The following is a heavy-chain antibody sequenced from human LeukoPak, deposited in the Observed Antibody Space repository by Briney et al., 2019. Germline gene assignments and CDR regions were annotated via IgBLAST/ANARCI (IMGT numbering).Heavy chain of an antibody. CDR3: ASSPTRYYDFWSGYYGGLNY. CDR1: GYTFTSYY. J-gene: IGHJ4*02. V-gene: IGHV1-46*01. Sequence: ASVKVSCKASGYTFTSYYMHWVRQAPGQGLEWMGIINPSGGSTSYAQKFQGRVTMTRDMSTSTVYMELSSLRSEDTAVYYCASSPTRYYDFWSGYYGGLNYWGQGTLATVSS. D-gene: IGHD3-3*01. CDR2: INPSGGST.